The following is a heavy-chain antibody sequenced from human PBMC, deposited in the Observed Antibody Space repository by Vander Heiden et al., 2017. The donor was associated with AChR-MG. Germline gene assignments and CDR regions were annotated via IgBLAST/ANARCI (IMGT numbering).Heavy chain of an antibody. CDR3: ARHGRSGTYYAAFDI. V-gene: IGHV4-39*02. Sequence: QLQLQESGPGLVKPSETLTLTCTVSPDSISSSRYYWGWVRQPPGNGLEWIESIFYSGGTYYNPSLKSRVTIFVDTSKNHFTLNLSSVTATDTAVYYCARHGRSGTYYAAFDIWGQGTMVTVSS. CDR1: PDSISSSRYY. CDR2: IFYSGGT. D-gene: IGHD1-26*01. J-gene: IGHJ3*02.